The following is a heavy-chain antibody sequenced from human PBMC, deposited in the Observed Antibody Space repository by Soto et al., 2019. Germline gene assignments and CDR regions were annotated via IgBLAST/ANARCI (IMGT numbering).Heavy chain of an antibody. CDR1: GGSISSGDYY. D-gene: IGHD2-2*01. J-gene: IGHJ6*02. V-gene: IGHV4-30-4*01. CDR3: VRGGGYCSSTSCYSLGYGMDV. Sequence: QVQLQESGPGLVKPSQTLSLTCTVSGGSISSGDYYWSWIRQPPGKGLEWIGYIYYSGSTYYNPSLKSRVTISVDTSKNQFSLKLSSVTAADTAVYYCVRGGGYCSSTSCYSLGYGMDVWGQGTTVTVSS. CDR2: IYYSGST.